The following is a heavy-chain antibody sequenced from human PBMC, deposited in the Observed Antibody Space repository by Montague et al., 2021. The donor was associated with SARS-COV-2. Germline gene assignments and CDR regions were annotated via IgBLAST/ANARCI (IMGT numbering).Heavy chain of an antibody. Sequence: SETLSLTCTVSDGSVISTYPHWHWVRQSPGRGLEWIGGYLFHIDTADYNASLRSRATISVDTSKNQFSLKLTSVTAADTAVYYCTRGIDSYKTGYWGQGIQVTVSP. V-gene: IGHV4-61*01. CDR2: LFHIDTA. D-gene: IGHD6-13*01. CDR1: DGSVISTYPH. J-gene: IGHJ4*02. CDR3: TRGIDSYKTGY.